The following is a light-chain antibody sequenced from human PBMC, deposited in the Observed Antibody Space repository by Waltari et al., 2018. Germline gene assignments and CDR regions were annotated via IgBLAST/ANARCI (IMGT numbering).Light chain of an antibody. J-gene: IGLJ2*01. CDR1: HLGSKS. CDR2: DDD. CDR3: QVWDNYADLVI. Sequence: SSVLTQPPSVSVAPGQTATIPWCGNHLGSKSVHWYQQKPGQAPVLVVYDDDVRPPGIPERISGSNSANTASLTINRVEVGDEAAYFCQVWDNYADLVIFGGGTKLTVL. V-gene: IGLV3-21*02.